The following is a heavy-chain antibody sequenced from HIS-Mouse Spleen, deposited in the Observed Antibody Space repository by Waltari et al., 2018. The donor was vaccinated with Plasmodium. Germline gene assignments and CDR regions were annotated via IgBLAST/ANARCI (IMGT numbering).Heavy chain of an antibody. J-gene: IGHJ2*01. D-gene: IGHD6-13*01. CDR3: ASSWYWYFDL. Sequence: EVQLVESGGGLVQPGGSLRLSCAASGLTFSSYWMIWVRQAPGKGLEWVANIKQDGSEKYYVDSVKGRFTISRDNAKNSLYLQMNSLRAEDTAVYYCASSWYWYFDLWGRGTLVTVSS. V-gene: IGHV3-7*01. CDR1: GLTFSSYW. CDR2: IKQDGSEK.